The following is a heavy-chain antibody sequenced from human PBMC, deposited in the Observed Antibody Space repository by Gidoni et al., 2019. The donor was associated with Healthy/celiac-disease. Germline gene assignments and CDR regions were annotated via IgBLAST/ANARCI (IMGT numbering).Heavy chain of an antibody. CDR2: ISAYNGNT. J-gene: IGHJ6*02. V-gene: IGHV1-18*01. CDR3: ATPSVGINYYYYGMDV. Sequence: VQLVLSGAEVKKPGASVTVSCKSSGYTFTSYGISCVRQAPGQGLEWMGWISAYNGNTNYAQKLQGRVTMTTDTSTSTADMELRSLRSDETAVYYCATPSVGINYYYYGMDVWGQGTTVTVSS. CDR1: GYTFTSYG. D-gene: IGHD2-15*01.